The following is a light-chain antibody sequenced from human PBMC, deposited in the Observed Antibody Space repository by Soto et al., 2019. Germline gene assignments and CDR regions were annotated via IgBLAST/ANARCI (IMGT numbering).Light chain of an antibody. V-gene: IGKV3-11*01. CDR3: QQYGSSGT. CDR1: QSVSDY. Sequence: EIVLTQSPASLSLSPGERATLSCRAGQSVSDYLAWYQQKPGQPPRLLFFDASNRATGVPARFSGGGSGTDFTLTISRLEPEDFAVYYCQQYGSSGTFGQGTKVDIK. J-gene: IGKJ1*01. CDR2: DAS.